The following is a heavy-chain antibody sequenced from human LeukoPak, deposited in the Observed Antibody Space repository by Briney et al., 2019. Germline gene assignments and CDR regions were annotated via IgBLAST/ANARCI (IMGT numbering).Heavy chain of an antibody. D-gene: IGHD5-18*01. CDR3: ARSQYRHAFDS. CDR2: IFPGDSDT. V-gene: IGHV5-51*01. J-gene: IGHJ5*01. Sequence: GESLKISCKASGYSFPTYWIGWVRQMPGKGLEWMGLIFPGDSDTRYSPSFQGQVPISVDKSFDTAYLQWSSLKASDTAIYYCARSQYRHAFDSWGQGTLVTVSS. CDR1: GYSFPTYW.